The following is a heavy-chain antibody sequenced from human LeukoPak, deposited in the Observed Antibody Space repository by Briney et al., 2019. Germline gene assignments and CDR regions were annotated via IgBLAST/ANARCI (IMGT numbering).Heavy chain of an antibody. D-gene: IGHD3-10*01. CDR3: AKVLWFGEFDY. CDR2: ISGSGGST. V-gene: IGHV3-23*01. J-gene: IGHJ4*02. CDR1: GFTFSNYV. Sequence: GGSLRLSCAASGFTFSNYVMSWVRQAPGKGLEWVSAISGSGGSTYYADSVKGRFTISRDNSKNTLYLQMNSLRAEDTAVYYCAKVLWFGEFDYWGQGTLVTVSS.